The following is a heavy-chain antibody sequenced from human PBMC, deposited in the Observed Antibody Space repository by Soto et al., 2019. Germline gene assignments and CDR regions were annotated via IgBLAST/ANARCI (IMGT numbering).Heavy chain of an antibody. CDR3: AKQGFYDYIWGSYRYNPYFDY. J-gene: IGHJ4*02. CDR1: GGTFSSYA. CDR2: IIPIFGTA. V-gene: IGHV1-69*13. Sequence: GASVKVSCKASGGTFSSYAISWVRQAPGQGLEWMGGIIPIFGTANYAQKFQGRVTITADESTSTAYMELSSVTAEDTAVYYCAKQGFYDYIWGSYRYNPYFDYWGQGTLVTVSS. D-gene: IGHD3-16*02.